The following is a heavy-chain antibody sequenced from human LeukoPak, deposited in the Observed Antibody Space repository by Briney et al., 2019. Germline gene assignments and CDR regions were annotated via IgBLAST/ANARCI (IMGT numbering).Heavy chain of an antibody. J-gene: IGHJ4*02. V-gene: IGHV3-7*04. CDR3: ARGSYGDYVRFDY. CDR2: IKQDGSEK. Sequence: PGGSLRLSCAASGFTFSSYWMSWVRRAPGKGLEWVANIKQDGSEKYYVDSVKGRFTISRDNAKNSLYLQMNSLRAEDTAVYYCARGSYGDYVRFDYWGQGTLVTVSS. CDR1: GFTFSSYW. D-gene: IGHD4-17*01.